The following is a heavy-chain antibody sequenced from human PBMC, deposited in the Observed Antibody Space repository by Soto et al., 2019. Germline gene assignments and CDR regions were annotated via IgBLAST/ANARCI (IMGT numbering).Heavy chain of an antibody. J-gene: IGHJ4*02. D-gene: IGHD3-16*01. Sequence: SETLSLTCAVSGGSISSGGYSWSWIRQPPGKGLEWIGYIYHSGSTYYNASLKSRVTISVGTSKNQFSLKLSSVTAADTAVYYCARHWALGPPPDYWGQGTLVTVS. CDR1: GGSISSGGYS. CDR3: ARHWALGPPPDY. V-gene: IGHV4-30-2*01. CDR2: IYHSGST.